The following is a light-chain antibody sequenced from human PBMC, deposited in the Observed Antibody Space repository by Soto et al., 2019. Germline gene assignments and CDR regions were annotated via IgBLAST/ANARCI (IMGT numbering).Light chain of an antibody. CDR1: SSDVGGYNY. J-gene: IGLJ1*01. CDR3: SSYTSSSTLV. V-gene: IGLV2-14*01. Sequence: QSALTQPASVSGSPGQSITIPCTGTSSDVGGYNYVSWYQQHPGKAPKLMIYEVGNRPSGVSNRFSGSKSGNTASLTISGLQAEDEADYYCSSYTSSSTLVFGTGTKVTVL. CDR2: EVG.